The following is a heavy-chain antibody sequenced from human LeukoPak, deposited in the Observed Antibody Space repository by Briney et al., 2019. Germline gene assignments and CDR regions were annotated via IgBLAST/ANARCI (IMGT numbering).Heavy chain of an antibody. Sequence: ASVKLSCKASGYTFTGYYMHWVRQAPGQGLEWMGWINPNSGGTNYAQRFQGRVTMTSDTSTSTAYMELRSLRSDDTAVYYCARDRGIAEADSFDPWGQGTLVTVSS. D-gene: IGHD6-13*01. J-gene: IGHJ5*02. V-gene: IGHV1-2*02. CDR2: INPNSGGT. CDR3: ARDRGIAEADSFDP. CDR1: GYTFTGYY.